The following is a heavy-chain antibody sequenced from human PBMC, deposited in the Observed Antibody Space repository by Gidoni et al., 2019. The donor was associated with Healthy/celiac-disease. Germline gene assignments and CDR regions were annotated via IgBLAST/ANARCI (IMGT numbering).Heavy chain of an antibody. CDR1: GGSFSGYY. Sequence: QVQLQQWGAGLLKPSETLSLTCAVYGGSFSGYYWSWIRQPPGKGLEWIGEINHSGSTNYNPSLKSRVTISVDTSKNQFSLKLSSVTAADTAVYYCAQGGIFRVFDPWGQGTLVTVSS. V-gene: IGHV4-34*01. CDR2: INHSGST. J-gene: IGHJ5*02. CDR3: AQGGIFRVFDP. D-gene: IGHD3-3*01.